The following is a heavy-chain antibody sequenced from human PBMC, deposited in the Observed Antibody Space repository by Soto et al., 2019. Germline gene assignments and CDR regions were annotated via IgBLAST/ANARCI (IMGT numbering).Heavy chain of an antibody. CDR1: GGSINNHY. CDR3: ARANWYSEY. D-gene: IGHD7-27*01. CDR2: IYYTGST. Sequence: QVHLQESGPGLVKPSETLSLTCTVSGGSINNHYWSWIRQPPGKGLEWIGYIYYTGSTNYNPSLMSRVTMSVDTSTNRVSLNLTSLTAADTAIYYCARANWYSEYWGQGTLVTVSS. J-gene: IGHJ4*02. V-gene: IGHV4-59*11.